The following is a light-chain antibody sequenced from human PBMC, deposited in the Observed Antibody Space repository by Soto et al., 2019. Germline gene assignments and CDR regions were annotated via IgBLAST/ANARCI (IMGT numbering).Light chain of an antibody. J-gene: IGLJ2*01. CDR1: SSDVGSYNL. CDR3: CAFVSSNALL. V-gene: IGLV2-23*01. CDR2: EDN. Sequence: QSVLTQPASVSGSPGQSITISCTGTSSDVGSYNLVSWYQHHPGKAPKFIIYEDNKRPSGVSNRFSGSKSGNTASLTISGLQAEDEADYYCCAFVSSNALLFGGGTKVTVL.